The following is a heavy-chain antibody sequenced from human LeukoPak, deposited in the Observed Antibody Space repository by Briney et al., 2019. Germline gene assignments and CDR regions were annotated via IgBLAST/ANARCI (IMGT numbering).Heavy chain of an antibody. CDR3: ARLWTYDILTGVFDP. Sequence: SQTLSLTCTVSGGSISSSSYYWGWIRQPPGKGLEWIGSIYYSGSTYYNPSLKSRVTISVDTSKNQFSLKLSSVTAADTAVYYCARLWTYDILTGVFDPWGQGTLVTVSS. CDR2: IYYSGST. V-gene: IGHV4-39*01. CDR1: GGSISSSSYY. J-gene: IGHJ5*02. D-gene: IGHD3-9*01.